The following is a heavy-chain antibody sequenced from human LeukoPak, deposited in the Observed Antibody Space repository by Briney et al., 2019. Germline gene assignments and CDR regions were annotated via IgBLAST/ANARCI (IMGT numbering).Heavy chain of an antibody. CDR2: IYYSGST. CDR1: GGSISSSSYY. V-gene: IGHV4-39*01. Sequence: SETLSLTCTVSGGSISSSSYYWGWIRQPPGTGLEWIGSIYYSGSTYYNPSLKSRVTISVDTSKNQFSLKLSSVTAADTAVYYCARRASRGYSSTEYYYYGMDVWGQGTTVTASS. J-gene: IGHJ6*02. D-gene: IGHD5-18*01. CDR3: ARRASRGYSSTEYYYYGMDV.